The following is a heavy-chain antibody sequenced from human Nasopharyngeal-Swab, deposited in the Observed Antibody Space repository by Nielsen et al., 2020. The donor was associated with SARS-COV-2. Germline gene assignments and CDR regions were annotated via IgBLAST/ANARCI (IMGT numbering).Heavy chain of an antibody. CDR3: ARPRGYSYGYSPDF. CDR1: GFTFSDYY. Sequence: GESLKSSCAASGFTFSDYYMSWIRQAPGKGLEWVSYIISSRMTIYYADSVKGRFTISRDNAKNSLYLQMNSLRAEDTAVYYCARPRGYSYGYSPDFWGQGTLVTVSS. J-gene: IGHJ4*02. CDR2: IISSRMTI. D-gene: IGHD5-18*01. V-gene: IGHV3-11*04.